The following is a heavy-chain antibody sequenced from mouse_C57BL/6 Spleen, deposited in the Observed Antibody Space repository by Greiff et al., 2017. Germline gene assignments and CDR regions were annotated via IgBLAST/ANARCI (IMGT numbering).Heavy chain of an antibody. Sequence: EVTLVESGGGLVTPGGSLTLSCAASGFTFSDYGMHWVRQAPETGLEWVAYISSGRSTIYYAETVKGRFTISRDNTKNTLFLQMTRRRTEDTAMYYGARPRGYGNYARDDWGQGTSVTVSS. J-gene: IGHJ4*01. CDR3: ARPRGYGNYARDD. CDR2: ISSGRSTI. CDR1: GFTFSDYG. V-gene: IGHV5-17*01. D-gene: IGHD2-1*01.